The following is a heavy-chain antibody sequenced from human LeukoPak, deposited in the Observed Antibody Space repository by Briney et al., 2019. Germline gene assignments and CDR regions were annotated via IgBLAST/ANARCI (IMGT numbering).Heavy chain of an antibody. V-gene: IGHV4-59*01. CDR3: ARDRGYSGYEYMDAFDI. Sequence: SETLSLTCTVSGGSISSYYWSWIRQPPGKGLEWIGYIYYSGSTNFNPSLKSRVTISVDTSKNQFSLKLSSVTTADTAVYYCARDRGYSGYEYMDAFDIWGQGTMVTVSS. CDR2: IYYSGST. CDR1: GGSISSYY. D-gene: IGHD5-12*01. J-gene: IGHJ3*02.